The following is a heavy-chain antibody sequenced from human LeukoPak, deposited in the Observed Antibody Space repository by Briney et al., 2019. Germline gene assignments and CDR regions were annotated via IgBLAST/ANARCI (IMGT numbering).Heavy chain of an antibody. CDR3: ARAPYYDFWSGYYYYYMDV. D-gene: IGHD3-3*01. Sequence: SVKVSCKASGGTFSSYAISWVRQAPGQGLEWMGGIIPIFGTANYAQKFQGRVTITTDESTSTAYMELSSLRSEDTAVYYCARAPYYDFWSGYYYYYMDVWGKGTTVTVSS. V-gene: IGHV1-69*05. J-gene: IGHJ6*03. CDR1: GGTFSSYA. CDR2: IIPIFGTA.